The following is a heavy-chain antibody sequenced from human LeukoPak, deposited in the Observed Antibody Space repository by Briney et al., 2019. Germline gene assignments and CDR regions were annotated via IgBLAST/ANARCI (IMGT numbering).Heavy chain of an antibody. CDR1: GYTFTSYA. CDR2: INAGNGNT. D-gene: IGHD3-10*01. J-gene: IGHJ4*02. V-gene: IGHV1-3*01. CDR3: ARDYYGSGSYFDY. Sequence: ASVKVSCKDSGYTFTSYAMHWVRQAPGQRLEWMGWINAGNGNTKYSQKFQGRVTTTRDTSASTAYMELSSLRSEDTAVYYCARDYYGSGSYFDYWGQGTLVTVSS.